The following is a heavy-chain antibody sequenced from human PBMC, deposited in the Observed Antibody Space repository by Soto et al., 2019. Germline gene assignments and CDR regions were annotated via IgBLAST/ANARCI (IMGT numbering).Heavy chain of an antibody. D-gene: IGHD6-13*01. CDR1: GYTFTNYV. Sequence: QVQLVQSGAEVKKPGASVKVSCKASGYTFTNYVFSWVRQAPGQGLEWMGWISAYNGNTNYPQKLQGRVTMNTDTWTYTAFMEWRRLCSDDTVVYYCARDLAGAGRFDCWGQGTLVTVSS. J-gene: IGHJ4*02. CDR3: ARDLAGAGRFDC. CDR2: ISAYNGNT. V-gene: IGHV1-18*01.